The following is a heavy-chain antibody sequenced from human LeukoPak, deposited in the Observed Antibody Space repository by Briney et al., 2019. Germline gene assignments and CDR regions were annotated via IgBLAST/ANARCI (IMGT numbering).Heavy chain of an antibody. CDR1: GGTFSSYA. Sequence: GSSVEVSCRASGGTFSSYAISWVRQAPGQGLEWMGGIIPIFGTANYAQKFQGRVTITTDESTSTAYMELSSLRSEDTAVYYCARDRFEWEPGCFDLWGRGTLVTVSS. CDR2: IIPIFGTA. V-gene: IGHV1-69*05. D-gene: IGHD1-26*01. CDR3: ARDRFEWEPGCFDL. J-gene: IGHJ2*01.